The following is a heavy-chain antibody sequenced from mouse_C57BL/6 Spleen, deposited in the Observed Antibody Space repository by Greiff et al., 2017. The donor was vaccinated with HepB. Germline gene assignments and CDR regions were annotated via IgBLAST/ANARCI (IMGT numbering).Heavy chain of an antibody. D-gene: IGHD1-1*01. Sequence: QVQLQQSGAELARPGASVKLSCKASGYTFTSYGMSWVKQRTGQGLEWIGEIYPRSGNTYYNEKFKGKATLTADKSSSTAYMELRSLTSEDSAVYFCARRNYGSRDFDVWGTGTTVTVSS. CDR2: IYPRSGNT. CDR3: ARRNYGSRDFDV. V-gene: IGHV1-81*01. J-gene: IGHJ1*03. CDR1: GYTFTSYG.